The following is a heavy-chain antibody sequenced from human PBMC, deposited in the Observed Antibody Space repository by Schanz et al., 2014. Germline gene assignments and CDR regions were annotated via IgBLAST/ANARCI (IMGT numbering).Heavy chain of an antibody. CDR2: ISAYNGNT. Sequence: QVHLVQSGAEVHKPGASVKVSCKASGYTFTSYGINWVRQAPGQGLEWMGWISAYNGNTNYAQKFQGRVTMTTDTSTSTSYMELTSLRSDDTAHYYCVRVPSRDVSFDLWGRGTLVTVSS. CDR3: VRVPSRDVSFDL. CDR1: GYTFTSYG. D-gene: IGHD3-16*01. V-gene: IGHV1-18*01. J-gene: IGHJ2*01.